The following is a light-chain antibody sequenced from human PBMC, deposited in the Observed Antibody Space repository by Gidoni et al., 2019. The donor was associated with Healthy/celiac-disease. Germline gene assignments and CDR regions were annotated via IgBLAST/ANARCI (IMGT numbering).Light chain of an antibody. CDR2: AAS. CDR1: QSISSY. Sequence: DIQMTQSPSSLSASVGDRVTIPCRASQSISSYLNWYQQKQRTAPKLLIYAASSLQSGVPSRFSGRGSGTDFTLTISSLQPEDFAPYYCQPSYSTPRTFGQGTKVEFK. J-gene: IGKJ1*01. V-gene: IGKV1-39*01. CDR3: QPSYSTPRT.